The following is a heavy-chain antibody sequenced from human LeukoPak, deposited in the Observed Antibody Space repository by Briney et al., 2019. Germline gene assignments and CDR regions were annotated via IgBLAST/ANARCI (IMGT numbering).Heavy chain of an antibody. D-gene: IGHD4-17*01. J-gene: IGHJ3*02. V-gene: IGHV3-74*01. Sequence: GGSLRLSCAASGFTFSTYWMHWVRQVPGKGLVWVSRLNSDGSSTTYADSVKGRFTISRDNAKNTLYLQMNGLRVEDTAVYFCAKGEWMTTVTRGAFDIWGQGTMVTVSS. CDR2: LNSDGSST. CDR3: AKGEWMTTVTRGAFDI. CDR1: GFTFSTYW.